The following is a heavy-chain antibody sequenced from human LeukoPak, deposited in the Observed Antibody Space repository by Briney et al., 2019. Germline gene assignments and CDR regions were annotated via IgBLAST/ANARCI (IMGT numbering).Heavy chain of an antibody. V-gene: IGHV1-69*01. CDR2: IIPIFGTA. CDR1: GGTFSSHA. J-gene: IGHJ4*02. Sequence: AASVKVSCKASGGTFSSHAISWVRQAPGQGLEWMGGIIPIFGTANYAQKFQGRVTITADESTSTAYMELRSLRSDDTAMYYCARGRYYYGSGMLGGPFDYWGQGTLVTVSS. CDR3: ARGRYYYGSGMLGGPFDY. D-gene: IGHD3-10*01.